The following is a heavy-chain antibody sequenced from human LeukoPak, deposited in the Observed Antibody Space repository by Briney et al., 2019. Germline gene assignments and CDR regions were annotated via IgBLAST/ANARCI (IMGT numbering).Heavy chain of an antibody. CDR1: GGXIRSYY. D-gene: IGHD5-18*01. J-gene: IGHJ4*02. V-gene: IGHV4-59*08. CDR2: IYYTGST. CDR3: ARQSLSADTAMAY. Sequence: SETLSPTCTVSGGXIRSYYCSWIRQPPGKGLEWIGYIYYTGSTYYSPSLKSRVTISVDTSKNQFSLKLSSVTAADTAVYYCARQSLSADTAMAYWGQGTLVTVSS.